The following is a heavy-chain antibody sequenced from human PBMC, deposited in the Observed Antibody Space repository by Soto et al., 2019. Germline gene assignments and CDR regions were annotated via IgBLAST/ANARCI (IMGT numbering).Heavy chain of an antibody. V-gene: IGHV1-2*02. CDR1: GDTFTDSY. CDR2: INPNIGVT. CDR3: ARAAVGGEYYYFDY. J-gene: IGHJ4*01. D-gene: IGHD2-15*01. Sequence: ASVKVSCKASGDTFTDSYMHWVREAPGQGLEWMGWINPNIGVTKYAQKFQGRVTMIRDTSIGTAYMYLRRLTSDDTAVYYCARAAVGGEYYYFDYWG.